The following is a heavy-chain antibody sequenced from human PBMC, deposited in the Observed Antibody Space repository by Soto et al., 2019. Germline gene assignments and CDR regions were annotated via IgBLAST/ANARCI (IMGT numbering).Heavy chain of an antibody. CDR3: ARQGVGGYYYYYYMDV. J-gene: IGHJ6*03. V-gene: IGHV4-34*01. CDR2: INHSGST. CDR1: GGSFSGYY. Sequence: SETLSLTCAVYGGSFSGYYWSWIRQPPGKGLEWIGEINHSGSTNYNPSLKSRVTISVDTSKNQFSLKLSSVTAADTAVYYCARQGVGGYYYYYYMDVWGKGTTVTVSS. D-gene: IGHD3-16*01.